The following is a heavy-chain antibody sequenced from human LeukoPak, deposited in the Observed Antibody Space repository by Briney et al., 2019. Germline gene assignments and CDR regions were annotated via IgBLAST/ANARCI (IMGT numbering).Heavy chain of an antibody. CDR1: GGSFSDYY. D-gene: IGHD5-18*01. CDR2: INHSGST. Sequence: SETLSLTCAVYGGSFSDYYWSWIRQPPGKGLEWIGEINHSGSTNYNPSLKSRVTISVDTSKNQFSLKLSSVTAADTAVYYCARALGGYSYGYAYWGQGTLVTVSS. J-gene: IGHJ4*02. V-gene: IGHV4-34*01. CDR3: ARALGGYSYGYAY.